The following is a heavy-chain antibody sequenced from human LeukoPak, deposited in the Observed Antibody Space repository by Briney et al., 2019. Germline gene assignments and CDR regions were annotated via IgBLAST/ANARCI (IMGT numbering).Heavy chain of an antibody. J-gene: IGHJ4*02. D-gene: IGHD5-18*01. Sequence: SLRLSCAASGFTFDDYAMHWVRQAPGKGLEWVSGISWNSGSIGYADSVKGRFTISRDNAKNSLYLQMNSLRAEDTALYYCAKARGYSRGFDYWGQGTLVTVSS. CDR2: ISWNSGSI. CDR3: AKARGYSRGFDY. CDR1: GFTFDDYA. V-gene: IGHV3-9*01.